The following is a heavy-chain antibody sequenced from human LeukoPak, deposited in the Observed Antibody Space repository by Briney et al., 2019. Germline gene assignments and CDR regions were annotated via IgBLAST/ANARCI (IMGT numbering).Heavy chain of an antibody. CDR3: AGAPKYSGYVDGMDV. D-gene: IGHD5-12*01. J-gene: IGHJ6*02. V-gene: IGHV3-48*02. Sequence: RGSLRLSCAASGFTFSSYSMNWVRQAPGKGLEWVSYISSSSSTIYYADSVKGRFTISRDNAKNSLYLQMNSLRDEDTAVYYCAGAPKYSGYVDGMDVWGQGTTVTVSS. CDR2: ISSSSSTI. CDR1: GFTFSSYS.